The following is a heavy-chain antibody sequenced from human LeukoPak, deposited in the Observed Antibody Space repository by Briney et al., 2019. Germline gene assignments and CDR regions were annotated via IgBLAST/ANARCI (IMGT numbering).Heavy chain of an antibody. J-gene: IGHJ4*02. CDR2: IYYSGST. V-gene: IGHV4-59*01. CDR3: ARVGIVVVPAAFEEYYFDY. CDR1: GGSISSYY. D-gene: IGHD2-2*03. Sequence: SETLSLTCTVSGGSISSYYWSWIRQPPGKGLEWIGYIYYSGSTNYNPSLKSRVTISVDTSKNQFSLKLSSVTAADTALYYCARVGIVVVPAAFEEYYFDYWGQGTLVTVSS.